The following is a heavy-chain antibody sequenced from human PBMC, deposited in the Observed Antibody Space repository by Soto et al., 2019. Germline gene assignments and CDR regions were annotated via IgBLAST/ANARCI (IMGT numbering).Heavy chain of an antibody. V-gene: IGHV5-51*01. J-gene: IGHJ6*02. D-gene: IGHD3-3*01. CDR3: ARTTIFGVVTQGYGMDV. Sequence: GESLKISCKGSGYSFTSYWIGWVRQMPGKGLEWMGIIYPGDSDTRYSPSFQGQVTISADKSISTAYLQWSSLKASDTAMYYCARTTIFGVVTQGYGMDVWGQGTTVTVSS. CDR2: IYPGDSDT. CDR1: GYSFTSYW.